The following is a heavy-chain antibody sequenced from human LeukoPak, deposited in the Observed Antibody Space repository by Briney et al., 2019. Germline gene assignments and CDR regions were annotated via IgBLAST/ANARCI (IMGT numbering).Heavy chain of an antibody. CDR2: ISGSGGST. V-gene: IGHV3-23*01. D-gene: IGHD2-15*01. CDR1: GFTFSSYA. J-gene: IGHJ4*02. Sequence: GGSLRLSCAASGFTFSSYAMSWVRQAPGKGLEWVSAISGSGGSTYYADSVKGRFTISRDNSKNTLYLHMNSLRVEDTAVYFCASGNYFDSWGQGTLAAVSS. CDR3: ASGNYFDS.